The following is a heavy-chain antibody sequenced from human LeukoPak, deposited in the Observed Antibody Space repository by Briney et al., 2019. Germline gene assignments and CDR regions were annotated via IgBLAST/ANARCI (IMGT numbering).Heavy chain of an antibody. D-gene: IGHD2-21*02. V-gene: IGHV5-51*01. J-gene: IGHJ4*02. CDR3: ARHSLCGGDCYYFDY. Sequence: GASLQISCKGSGSSFTSYWIGWVRQLPGKGLEWMGIIYPGDSDTRYSPSFQGQVTISADKSTSTAYLQWSSLKASDTAMYYCARHSLCGGDCYYFDYWGQGTLVTVSS. CDR1: GSSFTSYW. CDR2: IYPGDSDT.